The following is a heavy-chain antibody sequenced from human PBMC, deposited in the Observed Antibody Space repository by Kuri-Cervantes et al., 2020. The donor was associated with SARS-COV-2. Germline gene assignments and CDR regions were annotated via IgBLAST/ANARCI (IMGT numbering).Heavy chain of an antibody. D-gene: IGHD3-3*01. CDR3: AKDRTGLEWDTQVYFGY. Sequence: GESLKISCAASGFTFSSYGMHWVRQAPGKGLEWVAFIRYDGSNKYYADSVKGRFTIPRDNSKNTLYLQMNSLRAEDTAVYYCAKDRTGLEWDTQVYFGYWGQGTLVTVSS. CDR2: IRYDGSNK. J-gene: IGHJ4*02. CDR1: GFTFSSYG. V-gene: IGHV3-30*02.